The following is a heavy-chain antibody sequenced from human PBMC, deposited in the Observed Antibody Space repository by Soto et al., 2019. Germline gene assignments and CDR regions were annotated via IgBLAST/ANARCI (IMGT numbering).Heavy chain of an antibody. CDR1: GGSISSGGYY. D-gene: IGHD3-10*01. V-gene: IGHV4-31*03. Sequence: QVQLQESGPGLVKPSQTLSLTCTVSGGSISSGGYYWSWIRQHPGKGLEWIGYIYYSGSTYYNPSLKSRVTISVDTSKNQFSLKLSSVTAADTAVYYCVLGGFSGSGSYRFDYWGQGTLVTVSS. J-gene: IGHJ4*02. CDR2: IYYSGST. CDR3: VLGGFSGSGSYRFDY.